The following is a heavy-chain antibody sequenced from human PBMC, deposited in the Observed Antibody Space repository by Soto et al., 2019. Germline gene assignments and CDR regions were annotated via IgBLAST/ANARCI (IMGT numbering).Heavy chain of an antibody. CDR2: IDWDDDK. CDR3: AKTGTDGSWFDP. V-gene: IGHV2-70*04. J-gene: IGHJ5*02. D-gene: IGHD1-1*01. Sequence: GSGPTLVNPTQTLTLTCTFSGFSRRNSGMRVSWIRQAPGRALEWLARIDWDDDKFYSTSLKTRLTISKDTSKNQVVLTMTNMDPVDTATYFCAKTGTDGSWFDPWGQGTLVTVSS. CDR1: GFSRRNSGMR.